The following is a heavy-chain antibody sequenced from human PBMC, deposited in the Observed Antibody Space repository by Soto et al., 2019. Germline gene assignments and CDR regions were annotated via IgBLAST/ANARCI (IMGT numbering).Heavy chain of an antibody. CDR3: ARVVPGAEAWFGP. D-gene: IGHD2-2*01. J-gene: IGHJ5*02. CDR1: GYTFPNYG. CDR2: ISLYSDGT. V-gene: IGHV1-18*01. Sequence: QVQLVQSGGEVKRPGASVKVSCKTSGYTFPNYGITWVRQAPGQPLARLGWISLYSDGTNYAQKFQGRVSMTTDTSTTTAYMELRSLRSDDTAVYYCARVVPGAEAWFGPWGQGTLVTVSS.